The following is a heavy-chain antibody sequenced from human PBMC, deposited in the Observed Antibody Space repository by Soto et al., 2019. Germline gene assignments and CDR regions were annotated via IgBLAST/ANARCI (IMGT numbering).Heavy chain of an antibody. Sequence: SETLCLTCAVSGVSLRSSANHWGWVRKPPGKGLEWLGSVDQSGTTYYNPSLNRRVTISLDTSKSHFSLKVTSATAPDTAVYYWARRMNVAGGWFDSWGQGTPVTVSS. V-gene: IGHV4-39*02. J-gene: IGHJ5*01. CDR1: GVSLRSSANH. CDR3: ARRMNVAGGWFDS. CDR2: VDQSGTT. D-gene: IGHD1-1*01.